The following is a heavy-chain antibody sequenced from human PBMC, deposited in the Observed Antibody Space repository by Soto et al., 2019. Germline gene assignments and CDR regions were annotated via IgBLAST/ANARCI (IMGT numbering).Heavy chain of an antibody. CDR1: GYRFTKYA. CDR2: INAGNGNT. D-gene: IGHD5-12*01. J-gene: IGHJ4*02. CDR3: ARVSGYYLPDY. V-gene: IGHV1-3*01. Sequence: ASVKVSCKASGYRFTKYAMHWVRQAPGQRLEWMGWINAGNGNTKYSQKFQGRVTITRDTSASTAYMELSSLRSEDTAVYYCARVSGYYLPDYWGQGTLVTVSS.